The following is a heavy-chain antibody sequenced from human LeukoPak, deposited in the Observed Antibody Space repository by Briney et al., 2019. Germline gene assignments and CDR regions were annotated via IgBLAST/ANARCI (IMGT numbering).Heavy chain of an antibody. Sequence: WASVKVSCKASGYTFTSYDINWVRQATGQGLEWMGWMNPNSGKTGYAQKFQGRVTMTRNTSISTAYMELSSLRSEDTAVYYCARPYCSSTSCYSLVGYYGMDVWGQGTTVTVSS. D-gene: IGHD2-2*01. V-gene: IGHV1-8*01. CDR1: GYTFTSYD. J-gene: IGHJ6*02. CDR2: MNPNSGKT. CDR3: ARPYCSSTSCYSLVGYYGMDV.